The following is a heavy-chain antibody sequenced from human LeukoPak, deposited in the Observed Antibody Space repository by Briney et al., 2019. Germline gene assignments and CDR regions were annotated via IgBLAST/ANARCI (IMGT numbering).Heavy chain of an antibody. CDR1: GASINDYY. CDR3: TRVVNGGHFDY. CDR2: VYHTGTS. D-gene: IGHD2-8*01. V-gene: IGHV4-59*01. Sequence: SETLSLSCSVSGASINDYYWTWIRQPPGKGLEWIGYVYHTGTSGYHPFLKSRVAMSLDTSKNQVSLKLSSVTAADTAVYFCTRVVNGGHFDYWGQGTLVTVSS. J-gene: IGHJ4*02.